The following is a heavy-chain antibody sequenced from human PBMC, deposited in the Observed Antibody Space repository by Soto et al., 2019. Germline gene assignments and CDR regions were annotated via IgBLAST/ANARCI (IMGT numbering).Heavy chain of an antibody. J-gene: IGHJ3*02. V-gene: IGHV3-7*01. CDR1: GFTFSSYW. Sequence: PGGSLRLSCAASGFTFSSYWMGWVRQAPGKGLEWVANIKQDGSEKYYVDSVKGRFTISRDNAKNSLYLQMNSLRAEDTAVYYCASLTSHVVIAIVDAFDIWGQGTMVTVSS. D-gene: IGHD2-21*01. CDR3: ASLTSHVVIAIVDAFDI. CDR2: IKQDGSEK.